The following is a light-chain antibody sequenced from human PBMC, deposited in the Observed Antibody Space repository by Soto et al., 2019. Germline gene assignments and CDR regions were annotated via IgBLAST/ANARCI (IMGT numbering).Light chain of an antibody. CDR1: QGISSY. CDR2: AAS. Sequence: DIQLTQSPSFLSASVGDRVTITCRASQGISSYVAWYQQKPGKAPKLLIYAASTLQSGGPSRFSGSGSGTAVSLTISSRQPEDFVTYYCRQLNSYFRVGFGGGTKVEIK. V-gene: IGKV1-9*01. CDR3: RQLNSYFRVG. J-gene: IGKJ4*01.